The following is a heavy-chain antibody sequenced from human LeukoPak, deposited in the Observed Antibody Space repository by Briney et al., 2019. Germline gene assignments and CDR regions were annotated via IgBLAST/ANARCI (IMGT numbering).Heavy chain of an antibody. D-gene: IGHD6-19*01. CDR2: IYTSGST. CDR1: GGSISSYY. CDR3: ARDNIRSHSGGWYSPFDY. J-gene: IGHJ4*02. Sequence: SSETLSLTCTVSGGSISSYYWSWIRQPAGKGLEWIGRIYTSGSTNYNPSLKSRVTMSVDTSKNQFSLKLSSVTAADTAVYYCARDNIRSHSGGWYSPFDYWGQGTLVTVSS. V-gene: IGHV4-4*07.